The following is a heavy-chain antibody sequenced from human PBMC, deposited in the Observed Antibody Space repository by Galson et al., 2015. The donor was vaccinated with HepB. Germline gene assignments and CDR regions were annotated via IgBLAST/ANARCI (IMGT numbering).Heavy chain of an antibody. CDR1: GFTFSSYA. J-gene: IGHJ6*02. V-gene: IGHV3-30-3*01. CDR2: ISYDGSNK. Sequence: SLRLSCAASGFTFSSYAMHWVRQAPGKGLEWVAVISYDGSNKYYADSVKGRFTISRDNSKNTLYLQMNSLRAEDTAVYYCARTGTMEDYYYYGMDVWGQGTTVTVSS. D-gene: IGHD1-7*01. CDR3: ARTGTMEDYYYYGMDV.